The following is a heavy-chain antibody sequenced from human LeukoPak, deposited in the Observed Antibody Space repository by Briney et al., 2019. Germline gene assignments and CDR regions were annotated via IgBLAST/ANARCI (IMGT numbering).Heavy chain of an antibody. J-gene: IGHJ4*02. CDR1: GFTFSSYS. D-gene: IGHD4-11*01. CDR3: TRDPTQYLRYGYFDH. V-gene: IGHV3-21*01. CDR2: INQVSSHI. Sequence: GGSLRLSCAASGFTFSSYSMNWVRQAPGKGLEWVSSINQVSSHIYYADSVRGRFTISRDNAKNSLYLQMSSLRAEDTAVYYCTRDPTQYLRYGYFDHWGQGTLVTVSS.